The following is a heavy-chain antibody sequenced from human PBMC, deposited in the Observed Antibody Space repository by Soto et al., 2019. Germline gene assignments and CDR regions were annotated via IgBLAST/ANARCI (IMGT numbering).Heavy chain of an antibody. Sequence: QVQLVQSGAEVKKPGFSVKVSCKASGGTFSSFTISWVRQAPGQGLEWMGGIIPIYGTANYAQKFQGRVTITADASTRTAYMELSSLRSEDTAIYYCAKDRRADWESYYYYAMDVWGQWTTVTVSS. CDR3: AKDRRADWESYYYYAMDV. V-gene: IGHV1-69*01. CDR2: IIPIYGTA. CDR1: GGTFSSFT. J-gene: IGHJ6*02. D-gene: IGHD1-26*01.